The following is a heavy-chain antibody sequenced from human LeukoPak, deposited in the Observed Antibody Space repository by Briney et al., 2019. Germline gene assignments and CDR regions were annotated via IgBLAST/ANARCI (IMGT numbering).Heavy chain of an antibody. D-gene: IGHD1-14*01. CDR1: ACTFISYA. V-gene: IGHV1-69*04. CDR3: ARLTDYLVDSVIGY. J-gene: IGHJ1*01. CDR2: IIPILGIA. Sequence: SVKLSFKASACTFISYAINWVRQPPGQGLEWMGRIIPILGIANYAQKFQGRVTITADKTTSTAYMEMTSLRAEDKAVYYCARLTDYLVDSVIGYWGQGTLITVSS.